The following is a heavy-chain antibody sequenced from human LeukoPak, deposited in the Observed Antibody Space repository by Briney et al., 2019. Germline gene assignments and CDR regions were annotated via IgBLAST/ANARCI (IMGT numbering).Heavy chain of an antibody. V-gene: IGHV3-74*01. D-gene: IGHD4-17*01. CDR1: GFTFTSYW. Sequence: GGSLRLSCAASGFTFTSYWMHWVRQAPGKGLVWVSRINSDGSSTTYADSVKGRFTISRDNAKNTLYLQMNSLRAEDTAVYYCARDLSGDYVLDYWGQGTLVTVSS. CDR3: ARDLSGDYVLDY. J-gene: IGHJ4*02. CDR2: INSDGSST.